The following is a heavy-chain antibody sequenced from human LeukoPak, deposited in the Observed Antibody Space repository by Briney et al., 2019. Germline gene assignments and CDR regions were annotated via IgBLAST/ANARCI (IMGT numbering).Heavy chain of an antibody. Sequence: GGSLRLSCAASGFTFRSYWMHWVRQAPGKGPVWVSRINFDGTTTTYADSVEGRFTISRDNAKNTLYLQMNSLRTEDTAVYYCARGLNWNQVDYWGQGTLVTVSS. CDR1: GFTFRSYW. CDR3: ARGLNWNQVDY. CDR2: INFDGTTT. D-gene: IGHD1-1*01. J-gene: IGHJ4*02. V-gene: IGHV3-74*01.